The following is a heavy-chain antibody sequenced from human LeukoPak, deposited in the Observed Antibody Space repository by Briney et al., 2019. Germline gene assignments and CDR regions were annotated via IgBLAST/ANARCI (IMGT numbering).Heavy chain of an antibody. J-gene: IGHJ4*02. V-gene: IGHV3-48*04. CDR3: ARDEYYGDGFDY. Sequence: GGSLRLSCAASGFTFSSYGMHWVRQAPGKGLEWVSYISSSGSTIYYADSVKGRLTISRDNAKNSLYLQMNSLRAEDTAVYYCARDEYYGDGFDYWGQGTLVTVSS. CDR2: ISSSGSTI. D-gene: IGHD4-17*01. CDR1: GFTFSSYG.